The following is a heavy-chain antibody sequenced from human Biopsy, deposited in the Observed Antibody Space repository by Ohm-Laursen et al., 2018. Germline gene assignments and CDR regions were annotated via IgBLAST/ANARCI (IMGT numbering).Heavy chain of an antibody. D-gene: IGHD3-10*01. J-gene: IGHJ4*02. V-gene: IGHV4-39*01. CDR3: ARAYFYGLGTSNYFFDS. CDR2: IYYSWTT. Sequence: SDTLSLTCTVSGGSIRSPDHRWNWVRRAPGKGLEWIGNIYYSWTTFYNPSLSRRVTMDLDTSSNQFSPKLKSVTSADTAVYFCARAYFYGLGTSNYFFDSWGQGALVTVSS. CDR1: GGSIRSPDHR.